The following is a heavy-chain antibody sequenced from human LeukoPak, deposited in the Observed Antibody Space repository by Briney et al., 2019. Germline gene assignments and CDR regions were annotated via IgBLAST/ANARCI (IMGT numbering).Heavy chain of an antibody. CDR3: AKLLGTATTFDY. D-gene: IGHD5-24*01. J-gene: IGHJ4*02. Sequence: GGSLTLSCDASGFTISRSWVSWVRQAPGKGLEWVANISPDGSQKFYVDSVKGRFTFSRDNPNNSLYLQMISLGAEDTAVDYCAKLLGTATTFDYWGQGTLVTVSS. CDR2: ISPDGSQK. CDR1: GFTISRSW. V-gene: IGHV3-7*01.